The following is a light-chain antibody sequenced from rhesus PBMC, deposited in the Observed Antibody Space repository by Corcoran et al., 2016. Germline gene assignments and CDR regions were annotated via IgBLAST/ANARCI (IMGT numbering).Light chain of an antibody. CDR3: QQYYSDPLT. Sequence: DIQMTQSPSSLSASVGDTVTITCRASQSFSSSLAWYQQKPGKAPKLLIYSAASLQSGVPSRFSGSKSRTAFTFTISNLQPEDIASYYCQQYYSDPLTFGGGTKVELK. CDR2: SAA. CDR1: QSFSSS. J-gene: IGKJ4*01. V-gene: IGKV1-46*01.